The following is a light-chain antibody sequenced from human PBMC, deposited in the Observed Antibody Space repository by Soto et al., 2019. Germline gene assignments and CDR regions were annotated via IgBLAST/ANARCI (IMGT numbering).Light chain of an antibody. J-gene: IGKJ1*01. V-gene: IGKV3-15*01. Sequence: TQSPSTLSVSVGDRATLSCRASQSIGYSLAWYQQKPGRAPRLLIFDASTRDTGIPSRFSGSGSGTEFTLTISSLQSEDFATYYCQQYNNYSEAFGQGTKVDIK. CDR1: QSIGYS. CDR3: QQYNNYSEA. CDR2: DAS.